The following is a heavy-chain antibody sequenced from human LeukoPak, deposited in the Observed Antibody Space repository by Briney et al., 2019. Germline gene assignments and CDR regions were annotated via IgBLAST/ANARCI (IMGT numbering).Heavy chain of an antibody. CDR2: ISWNSGSI. Sequence: PGGSLRLSCAASGFTFDDYAMHWVRQAPGKGLEWVSGISWNSGSIGYADSVKGRFTISRDNAKNSLYLQMNSLRAEDTALYYCAKDIVRGGSYYDGEGYDYWGQGTLVTVSS. D-gene: IGHD1-26*01. CDR3: AKDIVRGGSYYDGEGYDY. J-gene: IGHJ4*02. CDR1: GFTFDDYA. V-gene: IGHV3-9*01.